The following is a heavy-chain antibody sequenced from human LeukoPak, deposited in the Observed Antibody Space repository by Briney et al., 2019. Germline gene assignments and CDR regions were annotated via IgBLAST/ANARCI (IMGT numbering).Heavy chain of an antibody. V-gene: IGHV3-23*01. CDR1: GFTFSSYA. J-gene: IGHJ4*02. CDR2: IVGSGGTI. Sequence: GGSLRLSCAASGFTFSSYAMSWVRQAPGKGLEWVSGIVGSGGTIYYADSVKGRFTISRDNAKNTLYLQMNSLRVEDTAVYYCARDGAGGLLLDYWGQGTLVTVYS. CDR3: ARDGAGGLLLDY. D-gene: IGHD3-22*01.